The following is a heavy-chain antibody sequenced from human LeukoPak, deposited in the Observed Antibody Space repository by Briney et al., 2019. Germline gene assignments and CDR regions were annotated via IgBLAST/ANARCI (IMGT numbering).Heavy chain of an antibody. CDR2: AYYRSKWYI. V-gene: IGHV6-1*01. D-gene: IGHD3-10*01. CDR3: ARGAVRGGTNFDY. CDR1: GDSVSGSPAV. J-gene: IGHJ4*02. Sequence: SQTLSLTCAISGDSVSGSPAVWNWIRQSPSRGLEWLGRAYYRSKWYIAYAVSVKGRITITPGTSKNQFSLQLNSVTPEDTAVYYCARGAVRGGTNFDYWGQGTLVTVSS.